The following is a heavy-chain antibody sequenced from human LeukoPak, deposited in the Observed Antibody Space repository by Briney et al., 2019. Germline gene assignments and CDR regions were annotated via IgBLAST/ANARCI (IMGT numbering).Heavy chain of an antibody. CDR1: GFTFSSYG. CDR2: IWYDGSNK. V-gene: IGHV3-33*01. D-gene: IGHD3-10*01. J-gene: IGHJ4*02. Sequence: PGRSLRLSCAASGFTFSSYGMHWVRQAPGKGLEWVAVIWYDGSNKYYADSVKARFTISRDNSKNTLYLQMNSLRAEDTAVYYCARRSSLYYGSGRQVGYYFDYWGQGTLVTVSS. CDR3: ARRSSLYYGSGRQVGYYFDY.